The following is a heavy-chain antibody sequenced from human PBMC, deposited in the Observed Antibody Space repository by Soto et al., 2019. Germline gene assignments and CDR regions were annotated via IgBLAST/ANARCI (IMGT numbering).Heavy chain of an antibody. J-gene: IGHJ4*02. CDR1: GGSIRRYY. V-gene: IGHV4-59*01. CDR2: IYYSGST. CDR3: ARASYNFDD. Sequence: SETLSLTCTVSGGSIRRYYWSWIRQPPGKGLEWIGYIYYSGSTDYNPSLKSRVTISVDTSKNQFSLKLRSVTAADTAVYYCARASYNFDDCGQGILVTVSS. D-gene: IGHD5-18*01.